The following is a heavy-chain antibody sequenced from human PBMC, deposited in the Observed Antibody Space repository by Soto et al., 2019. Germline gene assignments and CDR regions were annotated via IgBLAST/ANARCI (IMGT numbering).Heavy chain of an antibody. CDR2: LKSKTDGGTS. V-gene: IGHV3-15*01. D-gene: IGHD3-16*01. J-gene: IGHJ4*02. CDR3: ATGSSLGAPR. Sequence: EVQLVESGGGLVKPGGSLRLSCAASGFTFGHVWISWVRQAPGKGLEWVGRLKSKTDGGTSDYAAPVKGRFTISRDDSKNTLYLQMNSLKAEDTAVYYCATGSSLGAPRWGQGTLVTVSS. CDR1: GFTFGHVW.